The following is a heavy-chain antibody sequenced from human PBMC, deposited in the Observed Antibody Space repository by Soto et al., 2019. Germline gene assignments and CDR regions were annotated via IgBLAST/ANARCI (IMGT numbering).Heavy chain of an antibody. CDR1: GFTFSSYA. V-gene: IGHV3-23*01. D-gene: IGHD3-22*01. CDR3: AKDSEDSSGWHDAFDI. CDR2: ISGSGGST. J-gene: IGHJ3*02. Sequence: GGSLRLSCAASGFTFSSYAMSWVRQAPGKGLEWVSAISGSGGSTYYADSVKGRFTISRDNSKNTLYLQMNSLRAEDTAVYYCAKDSEDSSGWHDAFDIWGQGTMVTVSS.